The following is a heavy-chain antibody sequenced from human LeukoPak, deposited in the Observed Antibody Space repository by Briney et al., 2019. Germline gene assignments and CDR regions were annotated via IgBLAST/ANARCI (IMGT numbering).Heavy chain of an antibody. CDR1: GFTFSGYW. D-gene: IGHD2-2*01. V-gene: IGHV3-7*01. CDR3: ARVVVAQELYYYYYMDV. J-gene: IGHJ6*03. CDR2: IKQDGSAK. Sequence: PGGSLRLSCAASGFTFSGYWMSWVRQAPGKGLEWVANIKQDGSAKYYVDSVKGRFTISRDNAKNSLYLQMNSLRAEDTAVYYCARVVVAQELYYYYYMDVWGKGTTVTISS.